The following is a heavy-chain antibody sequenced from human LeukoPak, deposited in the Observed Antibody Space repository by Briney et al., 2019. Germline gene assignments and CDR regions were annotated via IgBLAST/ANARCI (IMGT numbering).Heavy chain of an antibody. CDR1: GGTFSSYA. J-gene: IGHJ4*02. CDR3: AGTYYYGSGSYPN. Sequence: GASVTVSCKASGGTFSSYAISWVRQAPGQGLEWMGGIIPIFGTANYAQKFQGRVTITTDESTSTAYMELSSLRSEDTAVYYCAGTYYYGSGSYPNWGQGTLVTVSS. D-gene: IGHD3-10*01. CDR2: IIPIFGTA. V-gene: IGHV1-69*05.